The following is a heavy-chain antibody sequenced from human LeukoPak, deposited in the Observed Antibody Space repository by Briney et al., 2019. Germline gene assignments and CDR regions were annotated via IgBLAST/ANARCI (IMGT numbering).Heavy chain of an antibody. D-gene: IGHD6-6*01. J-gene: IGHJ4*02. Sequence: GESLKISCKGSGYSFTSYWIGWVRQMPGEGLEWMGIIYPGDSDTRYSPSFQGQVTISADKSISTAYLQWSSLKASDTAMYYCARPRYSSSNHLYFDYWGQGTLVTVSS. V-gene: IGHV5-51*01. CDR2: IYPGDSDT. CDR3: ARPRYSSSNHLYFDY. CDR1: GYSFTSYW.